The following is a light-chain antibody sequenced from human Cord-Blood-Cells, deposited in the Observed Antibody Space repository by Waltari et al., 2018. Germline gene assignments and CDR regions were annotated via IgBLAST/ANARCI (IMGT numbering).Light chain of an antibody. J-gene: IGLJ1*01. Sequence: SYELTQPPSVSVSPGQTDSIPCSGDKLGDKYACWYQQKPGQSPVLVIYQDSKRPSGIPERFSGSNSGNTATLTISGTQAMDEADYYCQAWDSSILYVFGTGTKVTVL. CDR1: KLGDKY. CDR3: QAWDSSILYV. V-gene: IGLV3-1*01. CDR2: QDS.